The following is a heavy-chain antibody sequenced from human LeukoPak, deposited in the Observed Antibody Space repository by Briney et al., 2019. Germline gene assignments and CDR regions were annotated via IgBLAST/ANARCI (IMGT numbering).Heavy chain of an antibody. J-gene: IGHJ4*02. CDR2: ISYDGSNK. CDR1: GFTFSSYG. CDR3: AKEGRYCSGGSCYYFDY. D-gene: IGHD2-15*01. V-gene: IGHV3-30*18. Sequence: GGSLRLSCAASGFTFSSYGMHWVRQAPGKGLEGVAVISYDGSNKYYADSVKGRFTISRDNSKNTLYLQMNSLRAEDTAVYYCAKEGRYCSGGSCYYFDYWGQGTLVTVSS.